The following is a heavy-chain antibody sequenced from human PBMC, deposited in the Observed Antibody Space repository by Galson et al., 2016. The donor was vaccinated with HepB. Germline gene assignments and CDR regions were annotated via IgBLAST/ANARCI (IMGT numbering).Heavy chain of an antibody. D-gene: IGHD4-17*01. CDR2: IYNNGNT. J-gene: IGHJ4*02. Sequence: SWIRQPPGKGLEWIGYIYNNGNTYYNPSLKSRVTKSIDTSKNQFSLKLSSVTAADTAVYYCARGVDGDFLYFDYWGQGTLVTVSS. CDR3: ARGVDGDFLYFDY. V-gene: IGHV4-30-4*01.